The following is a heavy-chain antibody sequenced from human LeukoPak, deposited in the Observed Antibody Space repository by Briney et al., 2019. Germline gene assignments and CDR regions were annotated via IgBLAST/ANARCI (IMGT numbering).Heavy chain of an antibody. Sequence: SETLSLTCAVYGGSFSGYYWSWIRQHPGKGLEWIGYIYYSGSTYYNPSLKSRVTISVDTSKNQFSLKLSSVTAADTAVYYCARVDSSSWYVMDVWGQGTTVTVSS. CDR2: IYYSGST. CDR3: ARVDSSSWYVMDV. J-gene: IGHJ6*02. V-gene: IGHV4-31*11. CDR1: GGSFSGYY. D-gene: IGHD6-13*01.